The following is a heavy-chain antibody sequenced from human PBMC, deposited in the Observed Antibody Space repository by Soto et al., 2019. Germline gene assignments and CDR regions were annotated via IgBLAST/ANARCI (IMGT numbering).Heavy chain of an antibody. CDR1: GGSFSGYY. CDR2: INHSGST. Sequence: QVQLQQWGAGLLKPSETLSFTCAVYGGSFSGYYWSWIRQPPGKGLEWIGEINHSGSTNYNPSLKSRVSISVDTSKNQFSLKLSSVTAADTAVYYCARGPPAVNGGWSVQYFQHWGQGTLVTVSS. V-gene: IGHV4-34*01. D-gene: IGHD6-19*01. CDR3: ARGPPAVNGGWSVQYFQH. J-gene: IGHJ1*01.